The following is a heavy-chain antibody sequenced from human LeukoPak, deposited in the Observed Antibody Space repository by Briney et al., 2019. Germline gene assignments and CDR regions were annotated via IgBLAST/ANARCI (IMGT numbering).Heavy chain of an antibody. CDR2: IIPIFGTA. CDR3: ARVGIAAANYDY. CDR1: GGTFSSYA. V-gene: IGHV1-69*13. D-gene: IGHD6-13*01. J-gene: IGHJ4*02. Sequence: SVKVSCKASGGTFSSYAISWVRQAPGQGLEWMGGIIPIFGTANYAQKFQGRVTITADGSTSTAYMELSSLRSEDTAVYYCARVGIAAANYDYWGQGTLVTVSS.